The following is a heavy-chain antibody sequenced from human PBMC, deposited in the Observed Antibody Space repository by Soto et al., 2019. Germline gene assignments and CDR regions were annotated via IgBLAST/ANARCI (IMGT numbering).Heavy chain of an antibody. CDR2: ISAYNGNT. D-gene: IGHD1-7*01. Sequence: GASVKVSCKASGYTFTIYGISWVLQAPGQGLEWMGWISAYNGNTNYAQKLQGRVTMTTDTSTSTAYMELRSLRSDDTAVYYCALLQLGLRSTRPKESPIPNWGQGTLVTVSS. CDR1: GYTFTIYG. J-gene: IGHJ4*02. V-gene: IGHV1-18*01. CDR3: ALLQLGLRSTRPKESPIPN.